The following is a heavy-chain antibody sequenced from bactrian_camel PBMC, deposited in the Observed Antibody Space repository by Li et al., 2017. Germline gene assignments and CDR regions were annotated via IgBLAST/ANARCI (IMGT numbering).Heavy chain of an antibody. Sequence: QVQLVESGGGSVQPEGSLRLSCTASGFTFNTFRMVWVRQAPGKGLEWVSGILPSGARTAYADSVKGRFTTSRDNGKNAVYLQMNSLKSEDTALYYCASSHSGTRYLIEYWGQGTQVTVS. J-gene: IGHJ4*01. CDR3: ASSHSGTRYLIEY. CDR2: ILPSGART. D-gene: IGHD5*01. V-gene: IGHV3S1*01. CDR1: GFTFNTFR.